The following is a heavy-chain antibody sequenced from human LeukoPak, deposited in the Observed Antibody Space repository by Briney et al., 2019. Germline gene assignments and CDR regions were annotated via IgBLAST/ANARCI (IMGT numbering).Heavy chain of an antibody. CDR2: TWYDGGTE. V-gene: IGHV3-33*01. D-gene: IGHD2/OR15-2a*01. J-gene: IGHJ4*02. CDR1: GFSFFNFG. Sequence: GGSLRLSCAASGFSFFNFGIHWVRQAPGKGLEWVAVTWYDGGTEYFADSVKDRFTFSRDNSKNTLYLQMNSLRVEDTAVYFCARDASISVIPESFDYWGLGTLVTVPS. CDR3: ARDASISVIPESFDY.